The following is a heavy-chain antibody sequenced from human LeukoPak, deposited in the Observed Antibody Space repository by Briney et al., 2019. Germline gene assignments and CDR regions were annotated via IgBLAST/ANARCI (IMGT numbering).Heavy chain of an antibody. CDR3: ARDDRNTWYYFDY. CDR2: ISSSSTT. J-gene: IGHJ4*02. V-gene: IGHV3-48*01. CDR1: GFTFSTYN. D-gene: IGHD6-13*01. Sequence: GGSLRLSCAASGFTFSTYNMNWVRQAPGKGLEWVSYISSSSTTYYADSVKGRFTISRDNGKNSLYLQMNSLRAEDTAVYYCARDDRNTWYYFDYWGQGTLVTVSS.